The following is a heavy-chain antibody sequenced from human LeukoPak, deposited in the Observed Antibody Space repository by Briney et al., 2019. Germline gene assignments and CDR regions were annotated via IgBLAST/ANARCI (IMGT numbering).Heavy chain of an antibody. CDR3: AKEYLIWFGDFDAFYI. J-gene: IGHJ3*02. V-gene: IGHV3-30*18. D-gene: IGHD3-10*01. CDR2: ILYDVSNK. Sequence: SRGVLRLSCAAPGFTFSTYGMRWVRQAPGKGLEWVADILYDVSNKYYADTVKGRFTISRDNSKNTLYLRMNSLRDEDAAVYYCAKEYLIWFGDFDAFYIWGQGTMVTVSS. CDR1: GFTFSTYG.